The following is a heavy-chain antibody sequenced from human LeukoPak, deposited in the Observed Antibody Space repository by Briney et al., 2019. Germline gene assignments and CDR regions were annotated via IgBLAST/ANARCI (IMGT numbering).Heavy chain of an antibody. V-gene: IGHV3-23*01. CDR2: LRGSCGST. D-gene: IGHD1-26*01. J-gene: IGHJ4*02. CDR1: GFPFSSYA. CDR3: AKEPPRATVFDY. Sequence: GGSLRLLCGASGFPFSSYAMRWVRQAPGKGLEGVSSLRGSCGSTYYADSVKGRFTISRDNSKNTQYLQMNSLRAEDTAVYYCAKEPPRATVFDYWGQGTLVTVSS.